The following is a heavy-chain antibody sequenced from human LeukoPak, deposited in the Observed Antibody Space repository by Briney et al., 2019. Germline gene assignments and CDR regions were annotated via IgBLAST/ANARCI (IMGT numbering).Heavy chain of an antibody. CDR3: ARSIFGYYALDV. V-gene: IGHV4-31*03. CDR1: GGSISSGGYY. Sequence: SQTLSLTCTVSGGSISSGGYYWSWIRQHPGKGLEWIGYMYYSGSTYFNPSPKSRVTISVDTSKNQFSLKLSSVTAADTAVYYCARSIFGYYALDVWGQGTTVTVSS. D-gene: IGHD3-3*02. CDR2: MYYSGST. J-gene: IGHJ6*02.